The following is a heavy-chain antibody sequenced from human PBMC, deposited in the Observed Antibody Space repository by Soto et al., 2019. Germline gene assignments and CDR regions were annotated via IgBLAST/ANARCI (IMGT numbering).Heavy chain of an antibody. V-gene: IGHV3-33*01. D-gene: IGHD3-3*01. Sequence: PGGSLRLSCAASGFTFSSYGMHWVRQAPGKGLEWVAVIWYDGSNKYYADSVKGRFTISRDNSKNTLYLQMNSLRAEDTAVYYCARAYDFWTGYGMDVWGQGTTVTVSS. CDR2: IWYDGSNK. CDR1: GFTFSSYG. CDR3: ARAYDFWTGYGMDV. J-gene: IGHJ6*02.